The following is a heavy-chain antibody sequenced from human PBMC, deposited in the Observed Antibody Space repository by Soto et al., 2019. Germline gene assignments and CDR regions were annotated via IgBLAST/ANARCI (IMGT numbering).Heavy chain of an antibody. CDR1: GGSISSGGYY. V-gene: IGHV4-31*03. J-gene: IGHJ6*02. CDR3: ARRFDILTGYYYYGMDV. D-gene: IGHD3-9*01. Sequence: SETLSLTCTVSGGSISSGGYYWSWIRQHPGKGLEWIGYIYYSGSTYYNPSLKSRVTISVDTSKNQFSLKLSSVTAADTAVYYCARRFDILTGYYYYGMDVWGQGTTVTVSS. CDR2: IYYSGST.